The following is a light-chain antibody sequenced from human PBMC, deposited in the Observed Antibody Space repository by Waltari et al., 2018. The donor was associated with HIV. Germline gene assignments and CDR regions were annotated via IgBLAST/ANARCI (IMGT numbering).Light chain of an antibody. Sequence: QSALTQPASVSGSPGQSITISCTGTSSDVERNNLVSWYQQHPGKAPKLMIYEVNKRPSGVSNRFSGSKSGNTASLTISGLQAEDEGYYYCCSYAGRITSVVFGGGTKLTVL. CDR1: SSDVERNNL. CDR2: EVN. CDR3: CSYAGRITSVV. J-gene: IGLJ2*01. V-gene: IGLV2-23*02.